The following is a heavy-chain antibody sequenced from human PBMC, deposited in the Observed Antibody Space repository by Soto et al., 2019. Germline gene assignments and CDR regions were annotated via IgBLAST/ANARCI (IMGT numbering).Heavy chain of an antibody. CDR1: DDSFRGAEYY. Sequence: SETLSLTCTVSDDSFRGAEYYWSWIRQPLGKGPEWIGYTYYNGDTKYNHALRSRVTMSEDTSKNQFSLRLSSVTAADTAVYFCARGPAYIDGWRTFDLWGRGILVTVSS. D-gene: IGHD6-19*01. CDR3: ARGPAYIDGWRTFDL. CDR2: TYYNGDT. J-gene: IGHJ4*02. V-gene: IGHV4-61*08.